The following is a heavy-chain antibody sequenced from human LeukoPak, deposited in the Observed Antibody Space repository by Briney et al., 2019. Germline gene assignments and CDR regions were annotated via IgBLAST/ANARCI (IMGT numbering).Heavy chain of an antibody. CDR3: ARGARYYDFWSGYYTNWFDP. J-gene: IGHJ5*02. Sequence: GATVKVSCKASGYTFTSYDINWVRQATGQGLEWMGWMNPNSGNTGYAQKFQGRVTMTRNTSISTAYMELSRLRSEDTAVYYCARGARYYDFWSGYYTNWFDPWGQGTLVTVSS. CDR1: GYTFTSYD. D-gene: IGHD3-3*01. V-gene: IGHV1-8*01. CDR2: MNPNSGNT.